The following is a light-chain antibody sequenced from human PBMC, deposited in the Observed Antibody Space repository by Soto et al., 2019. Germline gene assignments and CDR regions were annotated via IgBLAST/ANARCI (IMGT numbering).Light chain of an antibody. V-gene: IGLV2-23*02. Sequence: QSALTQPASVSGSPGQSITISCTGTSSDVGSYNLVSWYQQHPGKAPKLMIYEVSKRPSGVSNRFSGSKSGNTASLTISGIQAEDEADYYCCSYAVSSTYVFGTGTKVTVL. J-gene: IGLJ1*01. CDR3: CSYAVSSTYV. CDR1: SSDVGSYNL. CDR2: EVS.